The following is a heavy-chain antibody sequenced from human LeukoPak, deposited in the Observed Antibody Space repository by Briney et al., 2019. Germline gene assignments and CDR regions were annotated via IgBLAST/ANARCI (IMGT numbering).Heavy chain of an antibody. D-gene: IGHD2-21*01. V-gene: IGHV3-66*01. Sequence: GGSLRLSCAASGFTFSLTYMAWVRQAPGKGLECVSVIYSGGDTYYADSVKGRFTVARDNSKKTLSLQMNNLRVEDTAVYYCARAQFQWFDPWGQGALVAVSS. CDR1: GFTFSLTY. J-gene: IGHJ5*02. CDR3: ARAQFQWFDP. CDR2: IYSGGDT.